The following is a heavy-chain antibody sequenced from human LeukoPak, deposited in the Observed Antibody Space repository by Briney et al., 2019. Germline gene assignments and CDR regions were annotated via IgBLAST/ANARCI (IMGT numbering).Heavy chain of an antibody. J-gene: IGHJ3*02. V-gene: IGHV1-46*01. CDR2: INPGGGNT. CDR1: GYTFTNYY. D-gene: IGHD5-24*01. CDR3: ARIRDGYNEAYDI. Sequence: ASVKVSCKASGYTFTNYYIHWVRQAPGQGLEWMGLINPGGGNTNYAQNFQGRVTMTRDTSASTVYMQLSSLRSEDTAMYYCARIRDGYNEAYDIWGQGTVVTVPS.